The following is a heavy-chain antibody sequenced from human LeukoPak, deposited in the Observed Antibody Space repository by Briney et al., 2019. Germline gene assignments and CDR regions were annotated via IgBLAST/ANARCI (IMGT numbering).Heavy chain of an antibody. CDR3: ARDQEGFDY. Sequence: ASVKVSCKASGYTFTSNYVHWVRQAPGQGLEWMGMIYPRDGSTSYAQKFQGRVTVTRDTSTSTVHMELSGLRSEDTAVYYCARDQEGFDYWGQGTLVTVSS. J-gene: IGHJ4*02. CDR1: GYTFTSNY. CDR2: IYPRDGST. V-gene: IGHV1-46*01.